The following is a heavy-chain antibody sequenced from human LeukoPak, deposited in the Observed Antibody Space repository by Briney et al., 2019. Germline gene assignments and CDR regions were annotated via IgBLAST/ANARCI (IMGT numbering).Heavy chain of an antibody. CDR2: IIPIFGTA. CDR3: ARGRWYGDYYYYYMDV. Sequence: ASVKVSCKASGGTFSSYAISWVRQAPGQGLEWMGGIIPIFGTANYAQKFQGRVTITADKSTSTAYMELSSLRSEDAAVYYCARGRWYGDYYYYYMDVWGKGTTVTVSS. D-gene: IGHD4-23*01. J-gene: IGHJ6*03. V-gene: IGHV1-69*06. CDR1: GGTFSSYA.